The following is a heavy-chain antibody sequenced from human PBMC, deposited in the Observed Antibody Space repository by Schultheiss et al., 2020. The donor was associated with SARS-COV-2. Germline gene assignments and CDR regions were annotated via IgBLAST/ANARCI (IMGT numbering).Heavy chain of an antibody. J-gene: IGHJ4*02. D-gene: IGHD6-19*01. Sequence: GESLKISCAASGFSFSDYAMSWVRLAPGKGLEWVSVFAGTGGSTYYTDSVRGRFTISRDNSKNTLYMQMNSLRAEDTAVYYCARVGIAVAGVEDYFDYWGQGTLVTVSS. CDR3: ARVGIAVAGVEDYFDY. CDR2: FAGTGGST. CDR1: GFSFSDYA. V-gene: IGHV3-23*01.